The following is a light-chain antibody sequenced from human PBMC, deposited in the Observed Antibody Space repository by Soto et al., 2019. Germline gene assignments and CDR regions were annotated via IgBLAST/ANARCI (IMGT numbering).Light chain of an antibody. Sequence: EIVLTQSPGTLSLSPGERATLSCRASQSVSSSYLAWYQQKPGQAPRLLIDGASSRATGIPDRFSGSRSGTVVTLTISGMEDEDFAVYCCQRYGSSRRFRQGTKVEIK. V-gene: IGKV3-20*01. CDR3: QRYGSSRR. J-gene: IGKJ1*01. CDR1: QSVSSSY. CDR2: GAS.